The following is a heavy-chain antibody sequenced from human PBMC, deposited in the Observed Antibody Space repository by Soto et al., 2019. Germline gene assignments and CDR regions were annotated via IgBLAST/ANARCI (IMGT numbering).Heavy chain of an antibody. CDR2: MNPNSGNT. CDR1: GYTFTSYD. J-gene: IGHJ3*02. CDR3: ARGSSYYYKNAFDI. V-gene: IGHV1-8*01. Sequence: ASVKVSRKASGYTFTSYDINWVRQATGQGLEWMGWMNPNSGNTGYAQKFQGRVTMTRNTSISTAYMELSSLRSEDTAVYYCARGSSYYYKNAFDIRGQGTMVTVS. D-gene: IGHD3-22*01.